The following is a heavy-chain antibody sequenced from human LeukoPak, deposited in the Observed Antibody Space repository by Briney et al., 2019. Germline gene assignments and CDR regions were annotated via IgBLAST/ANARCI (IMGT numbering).Heavy chain of an antibody. J-gene: IGHJ4*02. CDR2: ISYDGSNK. D-gene: IGHD3-22*01. CDR1: GFTFSNYG. Sequence: GGSLRLSCAASGFTFSNYGMHWVRQAPGKGLEWVAVISYDGSNKYYADSVKGRFTISRDNAKNSLYLQMNSLRAEDTAVYYCARESRGGYYYNDYWGQGTLVTVSS. V-gene: IGHV3-30*03. CDR3: ARESRGGYYYNDY.